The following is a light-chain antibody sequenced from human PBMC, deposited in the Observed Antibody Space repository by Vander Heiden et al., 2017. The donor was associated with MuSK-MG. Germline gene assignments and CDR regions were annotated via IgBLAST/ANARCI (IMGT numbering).Light chain of an antibody. CDR2: WAS. CDR3: QHDDSSRSS. Sequence: DIVMTQSPDSLAVSLGERATINCKSSQSVFYSSNSKNYLAWYQQKPGQPPKLLISWASTRESGVPDRFSGSGSGTDFTLTISSLQSEDVAVYFCQHDDSSRSSFGGGTKVEIK. V-gene: IGKV4-1*01. J-gene: IGKJ4*01. CDR1: QSVFYSSNSKNY.